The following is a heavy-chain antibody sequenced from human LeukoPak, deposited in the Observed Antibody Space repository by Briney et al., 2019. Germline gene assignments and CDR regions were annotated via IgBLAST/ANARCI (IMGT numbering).Heavy chain of an antibody. D-gene: IGHD3-9*01. CDR3: AKDPRNILTGDYDDFDI. CDR1: GYTFSNYC. CDR2: LNPTYDIP. V-gene: IGHV1-46*01. J-gene: IGHJ3*02. Sequence: ASVKVSCKASGYTFSNYCMHWVRQAPGQGLEWMGILNPTYDIPIYAQTFEGRVTMTRDMSTSTVYMELTTLTSDDTAVYFCAKDPRNILTGDYDDFDIWGQGTMVIVSS.